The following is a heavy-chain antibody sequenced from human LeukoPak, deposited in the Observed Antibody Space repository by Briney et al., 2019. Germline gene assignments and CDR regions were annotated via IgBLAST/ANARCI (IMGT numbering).Heavy chain of an antibody. CDR1: GFTVSSNY. J-gene: IGHJ6*03. CDR2: IYSGGST. D-gene: IGHD3-10*01. CDR3: ASGSGSYRTPYYYMDV. Sequence: PGGSLRFSCAASGFTVSSNYMSWVRQAPGKGLEWVSVIYSGGSTYYADSVKGRFTISRDNSKNTLYLQMNSLRAEDTAVYYCASGSGSYRTPYYYMDVWGTGTKVTVSS. V-gene: IGHV3-53*01.